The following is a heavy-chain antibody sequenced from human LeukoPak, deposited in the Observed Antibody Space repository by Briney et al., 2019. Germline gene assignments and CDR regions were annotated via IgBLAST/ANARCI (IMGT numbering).Heavy chain of an antibody. D-gene: IGHD6-19*01. J-gene: IGHJ4*02. Sequence: PGRSLTLSCAASGFIFSDHDMNWVRQAPGKGLEWVAYISSSNGVTKLHADSVKGRFSISRDNAKNSLYLQVNSLRAEDTAVYYCARASRGWFFLDYWGQGTLVTVSS. V-gene: IGHV3-48*03. CDR3: ARASRGWFFLDY. CDR1: GFIFSDHD. CDR2: ISSSNGVTK.